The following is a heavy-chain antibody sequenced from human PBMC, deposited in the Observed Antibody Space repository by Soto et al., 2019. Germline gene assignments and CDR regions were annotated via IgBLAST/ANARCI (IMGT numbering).Heavy chain of an antibody. CDR3: TRVGGSRWDFDY. J-gene: IGHJ4*02. V-gene: IGHV3-72*01. D-gene: IGHD2-15*01. Sequence: EVQLVESGGGLVQPGGSLRLSCAASGFTFSDHYMDWVRQAPGKGLEWVGRTRNKVNSYTTEYAASVKGRFTISRDDSKNSLYLKMNSLKTEDTAVYYCTRVGGSRWDFDYWGQGTLVTVSS. CDR2: TRNKVNSYTT. CDR1: GFTFSDHY.